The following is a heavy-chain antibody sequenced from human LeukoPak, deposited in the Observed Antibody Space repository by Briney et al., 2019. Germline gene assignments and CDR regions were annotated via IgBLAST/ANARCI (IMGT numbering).Heavy chain of an antibody. V-gene: IGHV3-21*01. CDR3: ARGDWFDP. CDR2: ISSSGNYI. J-gene: IGHJ5*02. CDR1: GFIFSSSS. Sequence: GGPLRLSCATSGFIFSSSSMNWVRQAPGKGLEWVSSISSSGNYIYYADSVKGRLTISRDNAKNSLYLQMNSLRAEDTAVYYCARGDWFDPWGQGTLVTVSS.